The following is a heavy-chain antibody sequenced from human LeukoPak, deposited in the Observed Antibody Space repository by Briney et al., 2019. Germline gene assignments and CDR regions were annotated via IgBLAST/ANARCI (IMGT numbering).Heavy chain of an antibody. Sequence: GGSLRLSCAASGFTFINYWMHWVRQAPGKGLVWVSRVNADGSDTNYADSVKGRFTISRDNAKNTLYLQVHSLRAEDTAVYYCAREDEVTTTFDYWGQGTLVTVSS. J-gene: IGHJ4*02. CDR2: VNADGSDT. D-gene: IGHD1-14*01. CDR3: AREDEVTTTFDY. CDR1: GFTFINYW. V-gene: IGHV3-74*01.